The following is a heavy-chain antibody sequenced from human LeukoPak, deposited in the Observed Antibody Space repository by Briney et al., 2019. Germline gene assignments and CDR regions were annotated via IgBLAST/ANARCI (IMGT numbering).Heavy chain of an antibody. CDR3: ATLEPYSSSWYGFDY. J-gene: IGHJ4*02. D-gene: IGHD6-13*01. CDR2: ISSSSSYI. Sequence: GGSLRLSCAASGFTFSSYSMNWVRQAPGKGLEWVSSISSSSSYIYYADSVKGRFTISRDNAKNSLYLQMNSLRAEDTAVYYCATLEPYSSSWYGFDYWGQGTLVTVSS. CDR1: GFTFSSYS. V-gene: IGHV3-21*01.